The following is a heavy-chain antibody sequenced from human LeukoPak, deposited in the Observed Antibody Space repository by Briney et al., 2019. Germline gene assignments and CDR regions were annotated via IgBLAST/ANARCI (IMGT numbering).Heavy chain of an antibody. Sequence: GGSLRLSCAASGFTFSIYSMNWVRQAPGKGLEWVSYISSSACTIYYADSVKGRFTISRDNAKNSLYLQMNSLRDEDTAMYYCARDITIVRGLIGYYYGMDVWGQGTTVAVSS. CDR3: ARDITIVRGLIGYYYGMDV. CDR1: GFTFSIYS. CDR2: ISSSACTI. D-gene: IGHD3-10*01. V-gene: IGHV3-48*02. J-gene: IGHJ6*02.